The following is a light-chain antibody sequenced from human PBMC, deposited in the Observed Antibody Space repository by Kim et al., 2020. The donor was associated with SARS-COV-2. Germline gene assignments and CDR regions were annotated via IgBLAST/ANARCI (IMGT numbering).Light chain of an antibody. CDR3: SSYAGSNNVV. CDR1: SSDVGGDNY. Sequence: GQSVTSSGTGTSSDVGGDNYVSWYQQHPGKAPKLMIYAVSKRPSGVPDRFSGSKSGNTASLTVSGLQAEDEADYYCSSYAGSNNVVFGGGTKLTVL. CDR2: AVS. V-gene: IGLV2-8*01. J-gene: IGLJ2*01.